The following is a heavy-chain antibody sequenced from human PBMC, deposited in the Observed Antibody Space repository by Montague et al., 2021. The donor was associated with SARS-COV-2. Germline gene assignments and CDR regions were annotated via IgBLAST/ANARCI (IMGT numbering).Heavy chain of an antibody. V-gene: IGHV4-34*01. CDR3: ARGTRVVGITPGFRY. CDR1: RGSFHIFS. D-gene: IGHD3-22*01. Sequence: SETLSLTCAVYRGSFHIFSLGWIRQSPGKGLEWIGEIDLSGNTKYNPSLESRVTISVDTSKNQFSLNLTPVTAADTAMHYCARGTRVVGITPGFRYWGQGTQVAVSS. CDR2: IDLSGNT. J-gene: IGHJ4*02.